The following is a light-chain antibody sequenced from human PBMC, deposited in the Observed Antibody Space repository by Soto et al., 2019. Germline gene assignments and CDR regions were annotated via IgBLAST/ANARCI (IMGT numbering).Light chain of an antibody. J-gene: IGLJ3*02. V-gene: IGLV2-14*01. CDR2: EVN. CDR1: NSDVGSSVY. Sequence: QSALTQPASVSGSPGQSISFSCAGSNSDVGSSVYVSWYRQHPGKAPQLIIYEVNKRPSGVSNRFSGTKSGNTASLTISGLQAEDEADYYCSSYTTNSTWVFGGGTKLTVL. CDR3: SSYTTNSTWV.